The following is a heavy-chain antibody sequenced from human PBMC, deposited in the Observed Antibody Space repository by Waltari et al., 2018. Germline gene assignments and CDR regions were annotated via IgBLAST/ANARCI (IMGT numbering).Heavy chain of an antibody. CDR1: GFTFSNYA. CDR2: ISGSGGST. D-gene: IGHD1-26*01. Sequence: EVQLVESGGGLVQPGGSLRLSCAGSGFTFSNYAMSWVRQAPGKGVWWVSGISGSGGSTDYADSVKGRFTISRDNSKNTLYLQMNSLRAEDTAIYYCAKGKGESYQDYWGQGTLVTVSS. J-gene: IGHJ4*02. V-gene: IGHV3-23*04. CDR3: AKGKGESYQDY.